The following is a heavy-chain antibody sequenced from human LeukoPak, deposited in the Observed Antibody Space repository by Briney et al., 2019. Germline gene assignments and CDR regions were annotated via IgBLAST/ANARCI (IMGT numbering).Heavy chain of an antibody. CDR1: GYTFTGYY. D-gene: IGHD3-22*01. V-gene: IGHV1-2*02. CDR3: ASSYYYDSSGYGAEFDP. J-gene: IGHJ5*02. CDR2: INPNSGGT. Sequence: ASVKVSCKASGYTFTGYYMHWVRQAPGQGLEWVGWINPNSGGTNYAQKFQGRVTMTRDTSISTAYMELSRLRSDDTAVYYCASSYYYDSSGYGAEFDPWGQGTLVTVSS.